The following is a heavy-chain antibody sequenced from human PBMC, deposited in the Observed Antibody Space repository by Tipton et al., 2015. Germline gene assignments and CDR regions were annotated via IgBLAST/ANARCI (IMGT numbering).Heavy chain of an antibody. J-gene: IGHJ4*02. D-gene: IGHD1-1*01. Sequence: SLRLSCTVSGFTFSSYEMNWVRQAPGKGLEWVSYISSSGSTIYYADSVKGRFTISRDNAKNSLYLQMSSLRAEDTAVYYCARSGGYGWDHWGQGTLVTVSS. CDR2: ISSSGSTI. CDR3: ARSGGYGWDH. V-gene: IGHV3-48*03. CDR1: GFTFSSYE.